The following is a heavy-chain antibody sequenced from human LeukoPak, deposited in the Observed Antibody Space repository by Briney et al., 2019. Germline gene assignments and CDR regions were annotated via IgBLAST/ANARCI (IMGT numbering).Heavy chain of an antibody. CDR2: ISYDGSNK. CDR3: ARDDYYGSGY. Sequence: GRSLRLSCAASGFTFSSYAMHWVRQAPGKGLEWVAVISYDGSNKYYADSVKGRFTISRDNSKNTLYLQMNSLRAEDTAVYYCARDDYYGSGYWGQGTLVTVSS. D-gene: IGHD3-10*01. V-gene: IGHV3-30*14. CDR1: GFTFSSYA. J-gene: IGHJ4*02.